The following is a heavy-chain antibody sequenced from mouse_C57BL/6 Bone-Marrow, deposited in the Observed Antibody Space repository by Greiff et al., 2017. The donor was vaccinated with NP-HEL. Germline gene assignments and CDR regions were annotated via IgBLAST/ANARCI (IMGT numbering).Heavy chain of an antibody. J-gene: IGHJ3*01. CDR3: ASDGYTY. CDR1: GYTFTSYW. D-gene: IGHD2-3*01. Sequence: VQLQQPGAELVKPGASVKMSCKASGYTFTSYWITWVKQRPGQGLEWIGDIYPGSGSTNYNEKFKDKATLTVDKSSSTAYMQLSSLTSEDSAVYYCASDGYTYWGQGTLVTVSA. CDR2: IYPGSGST. V-gene: IGHV1-55*01.